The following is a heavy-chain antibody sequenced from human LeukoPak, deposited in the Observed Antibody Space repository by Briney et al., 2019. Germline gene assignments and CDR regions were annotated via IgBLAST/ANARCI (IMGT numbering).Heavy chain of an antibody. V-gene: IGHV4-59*01. J-gene: IGHJ3*02. D-gene: IGHD2-15*01. CDR1: GGSISSYY. Sequence: SETLSLTCTVSGGSISSYYWSWIRQPPGKGLEWIGYIYHSGSTNYNPSLKSRVTISVDTSKNQFSLKLSSVTAADTAVYYCARGGNYCSGGSCYTLAFDIWGQGTMVTVSS. CDR2: IYHSGST. CDR3: ARGGNYCSGGSCYTLAFDI.